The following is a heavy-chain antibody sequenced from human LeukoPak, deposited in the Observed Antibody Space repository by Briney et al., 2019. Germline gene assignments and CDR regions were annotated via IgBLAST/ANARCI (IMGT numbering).Heavy chain of an antibody. Sequence: GRSLRLSCAASGFTFSDYWMTWARHAPGKGPEWVAHIKQDGSEKYYVDSVRGRCTISRDNAKNSLFLQINSLRVEDTAVYYCARRGGSSSRRSPIDYWGQGTLVTVSS. CDR1: GFTFSDYW. V-gene: IGHV3-7*01. J-gene: IGHJ4*02. D-gene: IGHD6-6*01. CDR2: IKQDGSEK. CDR3: ARRGGSSSRRSPIDY.